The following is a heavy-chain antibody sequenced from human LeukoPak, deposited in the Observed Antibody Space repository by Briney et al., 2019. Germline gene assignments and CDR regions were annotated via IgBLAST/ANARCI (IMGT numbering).Heavy chain of an antibody. J-gene: IGHJ4*02. CDR1: GFSFSSYD. CDR3: ARQNTPHGNFDY. CDR2: IGVAANT. V-gene: IGHV3-13*01. D-gene: IGHD1-26*01. Sequence: GGSLRLSCAASGFSFSSYDMHWVRQATGKGLEWVSAIGVAANTFYSGSVKGRFTISRENAKNSLYLLMTSLRAEDTAVYYCARQNTPHGNFDYWGQGILVTVSS.